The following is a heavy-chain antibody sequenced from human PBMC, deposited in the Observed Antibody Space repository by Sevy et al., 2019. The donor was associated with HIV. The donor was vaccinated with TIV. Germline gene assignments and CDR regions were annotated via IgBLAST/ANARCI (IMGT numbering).Heavy chain of an antibody. J-gene: IGHJ4*02. D-gene: IGHD3-16*01. CDR2: ISYDGTNT. CDR3: AKVGGGTSWAFNYLEY. Sequence: GGSLRLSCVASGFAFRKFGMHWVRQAPGKGLAWVSAISYDGTNTDYSDFLKGQFTISRDNSKNALHLDINSLGKEDTAVYFCAKVGGGTSWAFNYLEYWGRGTLVTVSS. CDR1: GFAFRKFG. V-gene: IGHV3-30*18.